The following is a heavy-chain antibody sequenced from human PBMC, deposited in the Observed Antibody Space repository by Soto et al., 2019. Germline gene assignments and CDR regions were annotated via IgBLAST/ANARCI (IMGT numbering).Heavy chain of an antibody. CDR1: GDSISSANSY. J-gene: IGHJ4*02. CDR3: ARDAGRIRPFDY. V-gene: IGHV4-30-4*01. CDR2: LYYSGSN. Sequence: SETLSLTCTVSGDSISSANSYWSWIRQPPGKGLEWIGSLYYSGSNYYNPSLRSRVSISVDTSKNQFSLKLYSVTAADTAVYYCARDAGRIRPFDYWGQGALVTVSS.